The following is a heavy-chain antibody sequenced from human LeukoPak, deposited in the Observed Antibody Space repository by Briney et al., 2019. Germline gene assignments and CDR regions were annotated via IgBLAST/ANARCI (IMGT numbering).Heavy chain of an antibody. CDR2: INPNSGGT. V-gene: IGHV1-2*02. J-gene: IGHJ4*02. CDR3: ARDLGGETYYDFWSGYSPSYYFDY. CDR1: GFTFTSSA. D-gene: IGHD3-3*01. Sequence: ASVKVSCKASGFTFTSSAVHWVRQAPGQGLEWMGWINPNSGGTNYAQKFQGRVTMTRDTSISTAYMELSRLRSDDTAVYYCARDLGGETYYDFWSGYSPSYYFDYWGQGTLVTVSS.